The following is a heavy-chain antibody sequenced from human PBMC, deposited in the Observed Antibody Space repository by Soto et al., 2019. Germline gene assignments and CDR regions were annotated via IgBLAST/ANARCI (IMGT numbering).Heavy chain of an antibody. CDR2: INPSGGST. Sequence: ASVKVSCKASGYTFTSYYMHWVRQAPGQGLEWMGIINPSGGSTSYAQKFQGRVTMTRDTSTSTVYMELSSLRSEDTAVYYCARDQVYYDFWSRGEYYGMDVWGQGTTVTVSS. CDR1: GYTFTSYY. V-gene: IGHV1-46*01. CDR3: ARDQVYYDFWSRGEYYGMDV. J-gene: IGHJ6*02. D-gene: IGHD3-3*01.